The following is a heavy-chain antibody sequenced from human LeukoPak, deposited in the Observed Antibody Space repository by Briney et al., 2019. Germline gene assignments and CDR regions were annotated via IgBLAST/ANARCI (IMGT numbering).Heavy chain of an antibody. D-gene: IGHD2-2*01. J-gene: IGHJ4*02. V-gene: IGHV3-11*04. CDR2: ISSSGTTI. Sequence: GGSLRLSCAASGFTFSDYYMSWIRQAPGKGLEWVSYISSSGTTIYYADSVKGRFTISRDNAKNSLYLQMNSLRAEDTAVYYCAKDLCSSTSCHYFDYWGQGTLVTVSS. CDR3: AKDLCSSTSCHYFDY. CDR1: GFTFSDYY.